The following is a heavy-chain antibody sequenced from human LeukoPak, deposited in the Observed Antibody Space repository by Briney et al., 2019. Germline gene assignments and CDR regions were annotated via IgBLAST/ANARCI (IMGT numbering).Heavy chain of an antibody. CDR1: GVIFSEFG. CDR2: IRYDGGDQ. CDR3: AKVGGSFCTSLSCFGLDV. Sequence: GGSLRLSCTASGVIFSEFGMHWVRQAPGKGLEWVTFIRYDGGDQYYAESVKGRFTISRDNSKNTVYLQMNSLRPEDTAVYYCAKVGGSFCTSLSCFGLDVWGKGTTVTVSS. D-gene: IGHD2-2*01. J-gene: IGHJ6*04. V-gene: IGHV3-30*02.